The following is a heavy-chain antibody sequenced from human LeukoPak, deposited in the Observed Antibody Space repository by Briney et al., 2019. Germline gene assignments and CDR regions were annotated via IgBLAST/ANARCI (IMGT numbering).Heavy chain of an antibody. D-gene: IGHD1-14*01. Sequence: SETLSLTCTVSVGSISSGFYDCSWIRQPAGKGLEWIGRIYTSGSTNYNPSLKSRVTISLDTSKNQFSLKLSSVTAADTAVYYCARRKDGHDYWGQGTLVTVSS. CDR1: VGSISSGFYD. J-gene: IGHJ4*02. V-gene: IGHV4-61*02. CDR3: ARRKDGHDY. CDR2: IYTSGST.